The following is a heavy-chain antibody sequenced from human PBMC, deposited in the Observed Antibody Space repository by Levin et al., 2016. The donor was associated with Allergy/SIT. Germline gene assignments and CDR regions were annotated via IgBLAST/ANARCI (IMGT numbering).Heavy chain of an antibody. Sequence: WVRQAPGQRLEWMGWINTGNGNTRYSQKFQGRVTITRDTSADTADMELSSLRPEDRAVYYCAREKGYSLGYDYWGQGTLVTVSS. V-gene: IGHV1-3*04. CDR3: AREKGYSLGYDY. J-gene: IGHJ4*02. D-gene: IGHD5-18*01. CDR2: INTGNGNT.